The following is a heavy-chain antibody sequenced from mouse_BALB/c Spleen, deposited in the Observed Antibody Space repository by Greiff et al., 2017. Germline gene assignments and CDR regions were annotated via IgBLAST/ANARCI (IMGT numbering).Heavy chain of an antibody. Sequence: QVQLKESGPGLVAPSQSLSITCTVSGFSLTGYGVNWVRQPPGKGLEWLGMIWGDGSTDYNSALKSRLSISKDNSKSQVFLKMNSLQTDDTARYYCARAAYYRYSWYFDVWGAGTTVTVSS. CDR1: GFSLTGYG. D-gene: IGHD2-14*01. V-gene: IGHV2-6-7*01. J-gene: IGHJ1*01. CDR3: ARAAYYRYSWYFDV. CDR2: IWGDGST.